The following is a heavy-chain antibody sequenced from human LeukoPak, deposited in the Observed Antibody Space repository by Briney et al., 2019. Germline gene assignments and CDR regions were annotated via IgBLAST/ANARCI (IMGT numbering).Heavy chain of an antibody. J-gene: IGHJ4*02. CDR1: GYTFTGYY. Sequence: GASVKVSCRSSGYTFTGYYIHWVRQAPGQGLEWMGWINPNSGGTIYAQKSQGRVTMTRDTSISTAYMELSRLRSDDTAVYYCARGQYMVRGVTRPDYWGQGTLVTVSS. D-gene: IGHD3-10*01. V-gene: IGHV1-2*02. CDR2: INPNSGGT. CDR3: ARGQYMVRGVTRPDY.